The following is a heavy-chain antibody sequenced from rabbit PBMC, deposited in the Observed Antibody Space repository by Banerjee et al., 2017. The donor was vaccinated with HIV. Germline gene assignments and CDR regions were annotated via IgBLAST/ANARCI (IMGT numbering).Heavy chain of an antibody. Sequence: QSLEESGGDLVKPGASLTLTCTASGFSLSNNYYMCWVRQAPGKGLEWIACIYPGSSGRTYYASGAKGRFPISKTPPITVPRQMTSLPAADTAPNFGARGYLGEVSGFNLGAKAPWSPT. CDR1: GFSLSNNYY. D-gene: IGHD2-1*01. CDR2: IYPGSSGRT. V-gene: IGHV1S40*01. CDR3: ARGYLGEVSGFNL. J-gene: IGHJ4*01.